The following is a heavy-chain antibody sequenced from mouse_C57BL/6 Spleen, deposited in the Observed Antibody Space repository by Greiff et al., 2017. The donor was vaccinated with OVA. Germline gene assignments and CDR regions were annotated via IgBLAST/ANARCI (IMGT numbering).Heavy chain of an antibody. Sequence: VQLQQSGPELVKPGASVKISCKASGYTFTDYYMNWVKQSHGKSLEWIGDINPNNGGTSYNQKFKGKATLTVDKSSSTAYMELRSLTSEDSAVYYCARFLNYYGSSRFAYWGQGTLVTVSA. J-gene: IGHJ3*01. CDR2: INPNNGGT. V-gene: IGHV1-26*01. CDR3: ARFLNYYGSSRFAY. CDR1: GYTFTDYY. D-gene: IGHD1-1*01.